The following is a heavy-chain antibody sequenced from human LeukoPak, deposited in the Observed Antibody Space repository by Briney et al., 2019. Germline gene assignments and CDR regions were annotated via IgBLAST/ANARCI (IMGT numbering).Heavy chain of an antibody. CDR2: ISGSGANT. D-gene: IGHD6-19*01. CDR3: AKESEGGWSTFDY. Sequence: GGSLRLSCAASGFTFSDYYMSWIRQAPGKGLEWVATISGSGANTDSADSVKGRFTISRDNSKNTLYLQMNSLRAEDTAVYYCAKESEGGWSTFDYWGQGTLVTVSS. V-gene: IGHV3-23*01. J-gene: IGHJ4*02. CDR1: GFTFSDYY.